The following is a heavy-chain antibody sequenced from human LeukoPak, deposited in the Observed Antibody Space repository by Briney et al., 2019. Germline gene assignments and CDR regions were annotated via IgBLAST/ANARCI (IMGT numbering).Heavy chain of an antibody. CDR2: IRIIANGGTT. Sequence: GGSLRLSCALSGFTLCEYAMSGVRQARERGVEWVGFIRIIANGGTTKYSASVKGRFSISRDGSKSIAYLQMNSLKTEDTAVYYCSREAHYYDSSGVVDSWGQGTLVTVSS. J-gene: IGHJ4*02. D-gene: IGHD3-22*01. CDR3: SREAHYYDSSGVVDS. CDR1: GFTLCEYA. V-gene: IGHV3-49*01.